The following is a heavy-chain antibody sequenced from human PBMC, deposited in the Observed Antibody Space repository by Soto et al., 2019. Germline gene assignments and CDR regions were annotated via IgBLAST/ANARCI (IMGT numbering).Heavy chain of an antibody. V-gene: IGHV4-39*01. Sequence: TSETLSLTCTVSGGSISSSSYYWGWIRQPPGKGLEWIGSIYYSGSTYYNPSLKSRVTISVDTSKNQFSLKLSSVTAADTAVYYCARLKSRFDPWGQGTLVTVSS. J-gene: IGHJ5*02. CDR1: GGSISSSSYY. CDR2: IYYSGST. CDR3: ARLKSRFDP.